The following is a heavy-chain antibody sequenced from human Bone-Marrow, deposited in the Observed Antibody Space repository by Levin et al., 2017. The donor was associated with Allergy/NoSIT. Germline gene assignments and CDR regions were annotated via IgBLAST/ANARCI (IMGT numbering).Heavy chain of an antibody. D-gene: IGHD3-22*01. J-gene: IGHJ4*02. V-gene: IGHV3-48*04. CDR2: IVRGGGTR. CDR1: GFSFSSFS. CDR3: VRAGHVYDSSGLYSPYDC. Sequence: GGSLRLSCSASGFSFSSFSMNWVRHVPGKGLEWVSYIVRGGGTRSYADSVKGRFTISRDNARDFLYLQMDNLKVDDPAIYYCVRAGHVYDSSGLYSPYDCWGQGTQVTVST.